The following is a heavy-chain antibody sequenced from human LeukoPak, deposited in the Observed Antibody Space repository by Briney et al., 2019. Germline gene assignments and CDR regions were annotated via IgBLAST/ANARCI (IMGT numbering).Heavy chain of an antibody. V-gene: IGHV1-69*05. Sequence: GASVKVSCKASGGTFRTYSVTWVRQAPGQGLEWMGGIIPIFGTPNYAQKFQGRVKITTDDATGTAYMELSSLMSEDTAIYYCARDDGYHFYLDVWGKGTPVPVSS. CDR1: GGTFRTYS. CDR2: IIPIFGTP. J-gene: IGHJ6*03. CDR3: ARDDGYHFYLDV.